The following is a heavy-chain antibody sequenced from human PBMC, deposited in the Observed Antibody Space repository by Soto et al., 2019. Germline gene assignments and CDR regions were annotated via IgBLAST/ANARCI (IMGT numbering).Heavy chain of an antibody. CDR1: GGSIISGDYY. V-gene: IGHV4-30-4*08. CDR2: IYYSGDT. CDR3: AREGALRFCGNSDYYSIMDV. J-gene: IGHJ6*02. D-gene: IGHD2-21*02. Sequence: QVQLRESGPGLVKPSQTLSLTCTVSGGSIISGDYYWSWIRQPPGKGLEWIGHIYYSGDTSYNSSVTSRVTLSIDTSKNQYSLKLSSVTAADTAFYYCAREGALRFCGNSDYYSIMDVWGQGTTVTVSS.